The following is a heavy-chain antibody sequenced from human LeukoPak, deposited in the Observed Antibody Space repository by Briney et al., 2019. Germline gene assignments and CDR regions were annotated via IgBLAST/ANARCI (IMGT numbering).Heavy chain of an antibody. CDR3: AREDSITTYYDFWSGQSDAFDI. V-gene: IGHV4-34*01. CDR1: GGSFSGYY. CDR2: INHSGST. J-gene: IGHJ3*02. Sequence: SETLSLTCAVYGGSFSGYYWSWIRQPPGKGLEWIGEINHSGSTNYNPSLKSRVTISVDTSKNQFSLKLSSVTAADTAVYYCAREDSITTYYDFWSGQSDAFDIWGQGTMVTVSS. D-gene: IGHD3-3*01.